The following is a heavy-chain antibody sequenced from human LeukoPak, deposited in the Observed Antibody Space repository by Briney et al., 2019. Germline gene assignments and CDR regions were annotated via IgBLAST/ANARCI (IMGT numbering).Heavy chain of an antibody. D-gene: IGHD7-27*01. J-gene: IGHJ4*02. CDR3: ARDNWGLDY. CDR1: GFTFSSYW. V-gene: IGHV3-48*04. Sequence: GGSLRLSCAASGFTFSSYWMNWIRQAPGKGLEWVSYVSSGGSTIYYADSVKGRFTISRDNAKNSLYLQMNSLRAEDTAVYYCARDNWGLDYWGQGTLVTVSS. CDR2: VSSGGSTI.